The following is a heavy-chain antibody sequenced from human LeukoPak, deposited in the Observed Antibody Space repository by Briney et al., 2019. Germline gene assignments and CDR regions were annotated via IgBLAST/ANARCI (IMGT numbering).Heavy chain of an antibody. CDR3: VQGTRRGAITMVRGVIGKSYYFDS. D-gene: IGHD3-10*01. CDR2: IPYDGTNK. Sequence: GGSLRLSCAPSGFTFSNYGMHWVRQAPGKGLEWVAFIPYDGTNKYHADSVKGRFTISRDNSKNTLYLQMNSLRAEDTAVYYCVQGTRRGAITMVRGVIGKSYYFDSWGQETLVTVSS. V-gene: IGHV3-30*02. J-gene: IGHJ4*02. CDR1: GFTFSNYG.